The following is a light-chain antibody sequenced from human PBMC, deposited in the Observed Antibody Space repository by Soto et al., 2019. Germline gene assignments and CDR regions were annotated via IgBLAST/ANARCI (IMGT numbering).Light chain of an antibody. CDR3: NSYTSVTTPHLV. V-gene: IGLV2-14*01. Sequence: QSALTQPASVSGSPGQSITISCTGSSSDIGDYNYVSWFQQHPGTAPKLIIFEVSNRPSGISDRFSGPKSGNTASLTISGLQAEDEADYYCNSYTSVTTPHLVFGGGTKLTVL. CDR1: SSDIGDYNY. J-gene: IGLJ2*01. CDR2: EVS.